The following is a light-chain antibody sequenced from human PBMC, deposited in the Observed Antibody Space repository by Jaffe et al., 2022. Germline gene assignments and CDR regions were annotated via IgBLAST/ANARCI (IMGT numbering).Light chain of an antibody. Sequence: QSALTQPASVSGSPGQSITISCTATSSDIGVYKYVSWYQQHPGKVPKLMISEVTDRPSGVSIRFSGSKSGNTAFLTISGLQAEDEADYYCASYTTSSTQVFGGGTKVTV. CDR1: SSDIGVYKY. J-gene: IGLJ2*01. V-gene: IGLV2-14*01. CDR3: ASYTTSSTQV. CDR2: EVT.